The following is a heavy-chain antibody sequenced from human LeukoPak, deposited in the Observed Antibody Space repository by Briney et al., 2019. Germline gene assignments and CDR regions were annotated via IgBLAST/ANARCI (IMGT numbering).Heavy chain of an antibody. J-gene: IGHJ4*02. CDR1: GYTFTSYG. CDR2: ISAYNGNT. CDR3: ARDSNGYLKAFDY. V-gene: IGHV1-18*01. Sequence: ASVKVSCKASGYTFTSYGISWVRQGPGQGLDGMGWISAYNGNTNYAQKLQGRVTMTTDTSTSKAYMELRSLRSDDTAVYYCARDSNGYLKAFDYWGQGTLVTVSS. D-gene: IGHD3-22*01.